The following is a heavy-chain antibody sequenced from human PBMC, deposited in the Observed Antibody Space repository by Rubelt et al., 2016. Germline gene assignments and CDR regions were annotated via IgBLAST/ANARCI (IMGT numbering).Heavy chain of an antibody. J-gene: IGHJ6*02. Sequence: RGLEWLGRTYYRSKWYNDYAVSVKSRITINPDTSKNQFSLQLNSVTPEDTAVYYCASTVTITGYYYYGMDVWDQGTTVTVSS. V-gene: IGHV6-1*01. CDR3: ASTVTITGYYYYGMDV. D-gene: IGHD4-17*01. CDR2: TYYRSKWYN.